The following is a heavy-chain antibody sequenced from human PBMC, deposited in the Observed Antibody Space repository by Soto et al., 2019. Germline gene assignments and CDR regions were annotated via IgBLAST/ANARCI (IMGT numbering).Heavy chain of an antibody. D-gene: IGHD4-17*01. J-gene: IGHJ4*02. Sequence: GGSLRLSCTASGFTFANYAMHWVRQAPGKGLEWVSRVSAGGDNTDYADAVKGRFTISRDNSKNTLFLQMTSLRAEDTALYYCEKVPLRPYYFAFPGPGTLVTVSS. CDR3: EKVPLRPYYFAF. CDR2: VSAGGDNT. CDR1: GFTFANYA. V-gene: IGHV3-23*01.